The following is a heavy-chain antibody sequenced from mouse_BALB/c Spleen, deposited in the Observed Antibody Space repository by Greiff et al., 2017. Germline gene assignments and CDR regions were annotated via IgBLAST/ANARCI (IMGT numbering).Heavy chain of an antibody. V-gene: IGHV1-39*01. Sequence: VQLKQTGPELVKPGASVKISCKASGYSFTDYIMLWVKQSHGKSLEWIGNINPYYGSTSYNLKFKGKATLTVDKSSSTAYMQLNSLTSEDSAVYYCARGDYYGNLDYWGQGTTLTVSS. CDR3: ARGDYYGNLDY. CDR2: INPYYGST. D-gene: IGHD1-1*01. J-gene: IGHJ2*01. CDR1: GYSFTDYI.